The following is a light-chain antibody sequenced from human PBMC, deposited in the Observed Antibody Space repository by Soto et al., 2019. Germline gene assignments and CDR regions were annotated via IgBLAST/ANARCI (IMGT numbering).Light chain of an antibody. CDR2: FGS. CDR3: MQALQSLT. CDR1: HILLHSNGYNY. Sequence: DIVMTQSPLSLPVTPVEPASMSCRSSHILLHSNGYNYLDWYVQKPGQSPQLLIYFGSNRAPGVPDRFSGSGSGTDFTLKINRVEAEDVGTYYCMQALQSLTFGQGTRLEIK. J-gene: IGKJ5*01. V-gene: IGKV2-28*01.